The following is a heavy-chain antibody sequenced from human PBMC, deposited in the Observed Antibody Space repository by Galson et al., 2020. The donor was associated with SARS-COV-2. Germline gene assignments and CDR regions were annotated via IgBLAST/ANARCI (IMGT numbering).Heavy chain of an antibody. J-gene: IGHJ6*02. Sequence: ETSETLSLTCTVSGGSISSYYWSWIRQPPGQGLEWIGYIYYSGSTNYNPSLKSRVTISVDTSKNQFSLKLSSVTAADTAVYYCARAGRGQQLALTYYYYYGMDVWGQGTTVTVSS. CDR2: IYYSGST. CDR3: ARAGRGQQLALTYYYYYGMDV. V-gene: IGHV4-59*01. D-gene: IGHD6-13*01. CDR1: GGSISSYY.